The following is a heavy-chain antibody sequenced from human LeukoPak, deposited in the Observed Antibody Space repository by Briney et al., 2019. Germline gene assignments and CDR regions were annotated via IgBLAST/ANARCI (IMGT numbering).Heavy chain of an antibody. J-gene: IGHJ6*02. D-gene: IGHD6-13*01. V-gene: IGHV3-66*01. CDR1: GFTVSSNY. CDR3: ATGNYSSSWYGYYYYGMDV. Sequence: GGSLRLSCAASGFTVSSNYMSWVRQAPGKGLEWVSVIYSGGSTYYADSVKGRFTISRDNSKNTLYLQMNSLRAEDTAVCYCATGNYSSSWYGYYYYGMDVWGQGTTVTVSS. CDR2: IYSGGST.